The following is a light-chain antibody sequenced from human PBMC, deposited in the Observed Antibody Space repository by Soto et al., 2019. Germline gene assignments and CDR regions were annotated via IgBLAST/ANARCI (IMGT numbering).Light chain of an antibody. Sequence: VLTQSPGTLSLSPGDRASLSCRASQTVRSGYLAWYQQKPGQAPRLLIYGGSNRATGIPDRFSGRGSATDFTLTISRLEPEDSAVYYCQQYDNSPMYTFGQGTKLEIK. CDR3: QQYDNSPMYT. J-gene: IGKJ2*01. CDR1: QTVRSGY. V-gene: IGKV3-20*01. CDR2: GGS.